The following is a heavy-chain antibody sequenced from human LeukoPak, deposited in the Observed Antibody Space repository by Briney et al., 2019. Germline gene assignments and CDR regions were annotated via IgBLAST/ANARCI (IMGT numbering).Heavy chain of an antibody. D-gene: IGHD4-17*01. CDR3: AKTRSTVTTYLAFDI. CDR2: IYSGGTT. V-gene: IGHV3-66*02. J-gene: IGHJ3*02. Sequence: GGSLRLSCAASGFIVSSNYMTWVRQAPGKGLEWVSVIYSGGTTYYADSVKGRFTISRDNSKNTLYLQMNSLRAEDTAVYYCAKTRSTVTTYLAFDIWGQGTMVTVSS. CDR1: GFIVSSNY.